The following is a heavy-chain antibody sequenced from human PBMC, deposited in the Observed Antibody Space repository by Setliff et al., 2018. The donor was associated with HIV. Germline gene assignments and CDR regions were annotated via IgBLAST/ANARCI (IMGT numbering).Heavy chain of an antibody. CDR3: AKGGHGSGSYYYFDY. Sequence: GGSLRLSCAASGFTFDDYAMHWVRQAPGKGLEWVSGITWNSGSMGYADSVKGRFTISRDNAKNSLYLQMNSLRAEDMAFYYCAKGGHGSGSYYYFDYWGQGTLVTVSS. V-gene: IGHV3-9*03. CDR2: ITWNSGSM. D-gene: IGHD3-10*01. CDR1: GFTFDDYA. J-gene: IGHJ4*02.